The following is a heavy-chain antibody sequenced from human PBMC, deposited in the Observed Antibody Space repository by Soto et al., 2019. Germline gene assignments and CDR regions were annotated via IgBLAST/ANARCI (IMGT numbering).Heavy chain of an antibody. V-gene: IGHV4-4*02. D-gene: IGHD1-7*01. CDR1: GGSFTSNNW. CDR3: ASRDPGTSVDY. CDR2: IYRTGST. J-gene: IGHJ4*02. Sequence: KASETLSLTCAVSGGSFTSNNWWTWVRQPPGQGLEWIGEIYRTGSTSYNPPLKSRVTITLDKSENQFSLKVTSLTAADTAVYYCASRDPGTSVDYWGQGTLVTVSS.